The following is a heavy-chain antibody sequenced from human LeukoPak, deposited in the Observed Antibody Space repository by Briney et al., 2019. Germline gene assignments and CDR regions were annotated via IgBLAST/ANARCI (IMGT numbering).Heavy chain of an antibody. CDR2: INNSVST. Sequence: PSETLSLTCAVYGGSFSGYYWSWIRQPPGKGLEWIGEINNSVSTNYNPSLKSRVTISVDTSKNQFSLKLSSVTAADTAVYYCARLYYDSSGYRAPYYYYMDVWGKGTTVTVSS. V-gene: IGHV4-34*01. CDR3: ARLYYDSSGYRAPYYYYMDV. J-gene: IGHJ6*03. D-gene: IGHD3-22*01. CDR1: GGSFSGYY.